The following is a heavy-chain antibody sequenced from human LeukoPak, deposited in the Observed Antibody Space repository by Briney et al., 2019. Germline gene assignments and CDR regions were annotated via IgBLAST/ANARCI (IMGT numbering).Heavy chain of an antibody. CDR2: ISTSSIYI. V-gene: IGHV3-21*04. Sequence: PGGSLRLSCAASGFTFSSYTMNWVRQAPGKGLEWVSSISTSSIYIYYADSVKGRFTISRDNAKNSLYLQMNSLRAEDTALYYCARVSSDCSGGSCYSEKDYWGQGTLVTVSS. CDR3: ARVSSDCSGGSCYSEKDY. J-gene: IGHJ4*02. CDR1: GFTFSSYT. D-gene: IGHD2-15*01.